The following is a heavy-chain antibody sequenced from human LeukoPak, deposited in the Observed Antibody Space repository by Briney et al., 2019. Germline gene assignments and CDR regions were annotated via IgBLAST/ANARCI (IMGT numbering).Heavy chain of an antibody. Sequence: SETLSLTCTVSGDSISSYYWSWIRQPPGKGLEWIGYISYSGSTNYNPSLKSRVTISVDTSKNQFSLKLSSVTAADTAVYYCARDQPAKYDSSGYYPGHLDYWGQGTLVTVSS. CDR2: ISYSGST. D-gene: IGHD3-22*01. CDR3: ARDQPAKYDSSGYYPGHLDY. CDR1: GDSISSYY. V-gene: IGHV4-59*01. J-gene: IGHJ4*02.